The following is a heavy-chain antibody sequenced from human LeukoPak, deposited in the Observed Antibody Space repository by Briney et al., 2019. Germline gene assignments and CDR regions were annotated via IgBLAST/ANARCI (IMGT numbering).Heavy chain of an antibody. Sequence: GGSLRLSCAASGFTFSSYSMNWVRQAPGKGLEWVSSISSSSSYMYYADSVKGRFTISRDNAKNSLYLQMNSLRAEDTAVYYCARASPHIVVVPAAIPYYFDYWGQGTLVTVSS. CDR3: ARASPHIVVVPAAIPYYFDY. J-gene: IGHJ4*02. CDR2: ISSSSSYM. D-gene: IGHD2-2*02. V-gene: IGHV3-21*01. CDR1: GFTFSSYS.